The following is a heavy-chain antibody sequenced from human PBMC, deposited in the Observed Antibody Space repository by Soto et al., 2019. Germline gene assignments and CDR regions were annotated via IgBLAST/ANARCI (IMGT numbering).Heavy chain of an antibody. CDR3: ARGLPYDSSGYFFDY. J-gene: IGHJ4*02. V-gene: IGHV3-30-3*01. D-gene: IGHD3-22*01. CDR2: ISYDGSNK. CDR1: GFTFSSYA. Sequence: QVQLVESGGGVVQPGRSLRLSCAASGFTFSSYAMHWVRQAPGKGLEWVAVISYDGSNKYYADSVKGRFTISRDNSKNTLYLQMNSLRAEDTAVYYCARGLPYDSSGYFFDYWGQGTLITVSS.